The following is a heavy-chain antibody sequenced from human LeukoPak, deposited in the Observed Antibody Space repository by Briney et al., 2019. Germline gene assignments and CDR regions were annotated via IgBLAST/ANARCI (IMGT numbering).Heavy chain of an antibody. J-gene: IGHJ5*02. Sequence: SETLSLTCTVSGGSISSYYWSWIRQPPGRGLEWIGYIYYSGNTNYNSSLESRVTISVDTSKNQFSLRLNSVTAADTAVYYCVRGRAWFDPWGQGTLVTVSS. V-gene: IGHV4-59*01. CDR2: IYYSGNT. CDR3: VRGRAWFDP. CDR1: GGSISSYY. D-gene: IGHD3-10*01.